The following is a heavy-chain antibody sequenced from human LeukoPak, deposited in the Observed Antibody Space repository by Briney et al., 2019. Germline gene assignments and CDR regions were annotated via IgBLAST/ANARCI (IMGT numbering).Heavy chain of an antibody. D-gene: IGHD3-10*01. V-gene: IGHV3-66*01. CDR1: GFTDRNNY. J-gene: IGHJ4*02. CDR3: ATGERMVRGDGVDY. CDR2: IYSGGST. Sequence: GGSLRLSCAASGFTDRNNYMSWVRAAPGEGLEGVSVIYSGGSTYYANSVKGRFTISRDNSKNTLYLQMNSLRAEDTAVYFCATGERMVRGDGVDYWGQGTLVTVSS.